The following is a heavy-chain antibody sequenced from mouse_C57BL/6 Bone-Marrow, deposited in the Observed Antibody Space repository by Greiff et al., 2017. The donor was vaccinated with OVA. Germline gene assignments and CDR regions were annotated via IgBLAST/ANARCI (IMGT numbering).Heavy chain of an antibody. Sequence: EVQLVESGGDLVKPGGSLKLSCAASGFTFSSYGMSWVRQTPDKRLEWVATISSGGSYTYYPDSVKGRFTISRDNAKNTLYLQMSSLKSEDTAMYYCARQGEHFDYWGQGTTLTVSS. CDR3: ARQGEHFDY. J-gene: IGHJ2*01. CDR1: GFTFSSYG. V-gene: IGHV5-6*01. CDR2: ISSGGSYT.